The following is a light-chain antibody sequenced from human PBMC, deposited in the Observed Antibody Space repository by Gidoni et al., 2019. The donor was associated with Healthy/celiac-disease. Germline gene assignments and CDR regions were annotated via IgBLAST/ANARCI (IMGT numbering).Light chain of an antibody. V-gene: IGLV2-14*01. CDR2: EVS. J-gene: IGLJ2*01. CDR1: SSDVGCYNY. CDR3: SSYTSSSTLVV. Sequence: QSALTQPASVSGSPGQSLTISCTGTSSDVGCYNYVSWYQQHPGKAPKLMIYEVSNRPSGVSNRFSGSKSGNTASLTISGLQAEEEADYYCSSYTSSSTLVVFGGGTKLTVL.